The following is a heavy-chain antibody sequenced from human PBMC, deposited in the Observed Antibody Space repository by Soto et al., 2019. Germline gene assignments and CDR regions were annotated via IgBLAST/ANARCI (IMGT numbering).Heavy chain of an antibody. CDR3: ARDSPSGYYDFWSGQPYGMDV. CDR2: ISSSSSTI. V-gene: IGHV3-48*02. J-gene: IGHJ6*02. Sequence: PGGSVRLSCAASGFTFSSYSMNWVRQAPGKGLEWVSYISSSSSTIYYADSVKGRFTISRDNAKNSLYLQMNSLRDEDTAVYYCARDSPSGYYDFWSGQPYGMDVWGQGTTVTVSS. CDR1: GFTFSSYS. D-gene: IGHD3-3*01.